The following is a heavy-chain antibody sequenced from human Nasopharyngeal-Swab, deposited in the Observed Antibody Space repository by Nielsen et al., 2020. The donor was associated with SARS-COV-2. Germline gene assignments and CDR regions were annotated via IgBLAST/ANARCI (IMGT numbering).Heavy chain of an antibody. Sequence: GRQAPGKGQEWVSIISDSGDRTYYADSVKGRFTISRDNTRNTLYLQLNSLRADDTAVYYCAKDSDFWTGYSASASDYWGQGTLVTVSS. V-gene: IGHV3-23*01. CDR2: ISDSGDRT. CDR3: AKDSDFWTGYSASASDY. J-gene: IGHJ4*02. D-gene: IGHD3/OR15-3a*01.